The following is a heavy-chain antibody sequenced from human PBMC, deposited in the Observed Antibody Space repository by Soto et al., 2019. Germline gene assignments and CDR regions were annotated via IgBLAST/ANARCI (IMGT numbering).Heavy chain of an antibody. J-gene: IGHJ6*02. CDR1: GGSISSSSYY. Sequence: PSETLSLTCTVSGGSISSSSYYWGWIRQPPGKGLEWIGSIYYSGSTYYNPSLKSRVTISVDTSKNQFSLKLSSVTAADTAVYYCARLSYYYYAMDVWGLGTTVT. CDR3: ARLSYYYYAMDV. CDR2: IYYSGST. V-gene: IGHV4-39*01.